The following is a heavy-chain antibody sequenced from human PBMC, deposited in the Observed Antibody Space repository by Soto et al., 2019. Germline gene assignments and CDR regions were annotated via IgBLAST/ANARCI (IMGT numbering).Heavy chain of an antibody. CDR3: AGLPTGGAGTYYYYYGMDV. CDR1: GGSISSSNW. J-gene: IGHJ6*02. D-gene: IGHD2-21*01. Sequence: PSETLSLTCAVSGGSISSSNWWSWVRQPPGKGLEWIGEIYHSGSTNYNPSLKSRVTISVDKSKNQFSLKLSSVTAADTAVYYCAGLPTGGAGTYYYYYGMDVWGQGTTVTVSS. V-gene: IGHV4-4*02. CDR2: IYHSGST.